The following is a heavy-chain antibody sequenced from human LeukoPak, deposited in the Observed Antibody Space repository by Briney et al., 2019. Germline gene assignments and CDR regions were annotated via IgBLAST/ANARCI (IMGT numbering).Heavy chain of an antibody. D-gene: IGHD6-13*01. CDR2: IYYSGST. J-gene: IGHJ5*02. CDR1: GGSISSYY. CDR3: ARGRIVAANNYFDP. Sequence: SETLSLTCTVSGGSISSYYWSWIRQPPGKGLEWIGYIYYSGSTDYNPSLKSRVTISLDTSKNQFSLKLSSVTAADTAVYYCARGRIVAANNYFDPWGQGTLVTVSS. V-gene: IGHV4-59*01.